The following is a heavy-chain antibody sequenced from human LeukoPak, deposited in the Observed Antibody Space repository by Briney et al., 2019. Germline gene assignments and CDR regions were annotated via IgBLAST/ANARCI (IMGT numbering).Heavy chain of an antibody. D-gene: IGHD6-19*01. Sequence: SETLSLTCTVSGGSIMNHYWSWIRQPAGTRLEWIGRIYSSGSANYSPSLKNRVSMSIDTSNNHFSLNLTSVTAADTALYFCARDVRYASGWSTPESWGQGTLVTVSS. CDR1: GGSIMNHY. J-gene: IGHJ5*02. V-gene: IGHV4-4*07. CDR2: IYSSGSA. CDR3: ARDVRYASGWSTPES.